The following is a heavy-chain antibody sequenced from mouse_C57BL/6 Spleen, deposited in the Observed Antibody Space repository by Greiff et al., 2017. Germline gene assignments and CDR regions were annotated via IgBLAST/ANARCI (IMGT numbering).Heavy chain of an antibody. V-gene: IGHV7-3*01. CDR3: ARYISYAMDY. J-gene: IGHJ4*01. Sequence: EVKLVESGGGLVQPGGSLSLSCAASGFTFSDYYMSWVRQPPGKALEWLGFIRNKANGYTTEYSASVKGRFTISRDNSQSILYLQMNALRAEDSATDYCARYISYAMDYWGQGTSVTVSS. CDR1: GFTFSDYY. CDR2: IRNKANGYTT.